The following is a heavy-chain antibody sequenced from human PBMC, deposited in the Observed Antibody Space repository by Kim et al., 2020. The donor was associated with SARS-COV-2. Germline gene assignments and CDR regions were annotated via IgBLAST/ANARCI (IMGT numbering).Heavy chain of an antibody. Sequence: GGSLRLSCAASGFTFSNAWMSWVRQAPGKGLEWVGRINNKADGGTTDDSAPVKGRFTISREDSKNMVYLQMNSLKTGDTAVYYCTTDVTSVAATYWGQRTLVTVSS. V-gene: IGHV3-15*01. CDR2: INNKADGGTT. D-gene: IGHD4-17*01. CDR1: GFTFSNAW. J-gene: IGHJ4*02. CDR3: TTDVTSVAATY.